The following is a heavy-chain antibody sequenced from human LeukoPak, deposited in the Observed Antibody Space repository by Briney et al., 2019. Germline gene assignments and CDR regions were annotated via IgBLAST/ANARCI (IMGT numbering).Heavy chain of an antibody. J-gene: IGHJ3*02. Sequence: TASETLSLTCTVSGGSISSSSYYWGWIRQPPGKGLEWIGSIYYSGSTYYNPSLKSRVTISVDTSKNQFSLKLSSVTAADTAVYYCASRLLRGSGSYYKAPLDAFDIWGQGTMVTVSS. CDR2: IYYSGST. V-gene: IGHV4-39*07. D-gene: IGHD3-10*01. CDR3: ASRLLRGSGSYYKAPLDAFDI. CDR1: GGSISSSSYY.